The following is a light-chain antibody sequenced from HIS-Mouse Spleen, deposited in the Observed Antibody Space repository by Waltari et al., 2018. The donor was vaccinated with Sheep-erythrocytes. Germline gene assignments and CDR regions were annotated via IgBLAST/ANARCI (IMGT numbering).Light chain of an antibody. V-gene: IGKV3-11*01. Sequence: EIVLTQSPATLSLSPGERATLSCRASQSVSSYLAWYQQKPGQAPMLLIYDASNRATGIPARFSGSGSWTDFTRTISSLEPEDFAVYYCQQRSNWPQPWTFGQGTKVEIK. CDR2: DAS. J-gene: IGKJ1*01. CDR1: QSVSSY. CDR3: QQRSNWPQPWT.